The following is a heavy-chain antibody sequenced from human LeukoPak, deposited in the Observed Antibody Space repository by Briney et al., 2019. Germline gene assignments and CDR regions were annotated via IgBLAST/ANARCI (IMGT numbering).Heavy chain of an antibody. CDR3: ARGDFWSGYFLH. CDR2: ISSSSSYI. V-gene: IGHV3-21*01. CDR1: GFTFSSYS. J-gene: IGHJ1*01. D-gene: IGHD3-3*01. Sequence: PGRSLRLSCAASGFTFSSYSMNWVRQAPGKGLEWVSSISSSSSYIYYADSVKGRFTISRDNAKNSLYLQMNSLRAEDTAVYYCARGDFWSGYFLHWGQGTLVTVSS.